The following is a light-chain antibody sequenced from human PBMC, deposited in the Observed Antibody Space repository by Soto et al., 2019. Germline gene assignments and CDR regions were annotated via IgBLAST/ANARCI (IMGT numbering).Light chain of an antibody. V-gene: IGKV3-20*01. J-gene: IGKJ2*01. CDR2: GAS. CDR1: QSVSSGY. Sequence: EIVLTQSPGTLSLSPGERATLSCRASQSVSSGYLAWYQQKPGQAPRHLIYGASSRATGIPDRFSGIGSGTEVTLTISRLEPEDFAVYYCQQYGSSPNTFGQGTKLAIK. CDR3: QQYGSSPNT.